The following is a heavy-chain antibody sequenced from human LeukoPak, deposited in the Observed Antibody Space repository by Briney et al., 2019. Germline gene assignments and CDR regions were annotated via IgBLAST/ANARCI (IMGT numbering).Heavy chain of an antibody. CDR2: INPNSGGT. Sequence: GASVKGSCKASGYTFTGYYMHWVRQAPGQGLEWMGWINPNSGGTNYAQKFQGRVTMTRDTSISTAYMELSRLRSDDTAVYYCARKSSSSLQNYYYMDVWGKGTTVTVSS. D-gene: IGHD6-13*01. CDR1: GYTFTGYY. J-gene: IGHJ6*03. V-gene: IGHV1-2*02. CDR3: ARKSSSSLQNYYYMDV.